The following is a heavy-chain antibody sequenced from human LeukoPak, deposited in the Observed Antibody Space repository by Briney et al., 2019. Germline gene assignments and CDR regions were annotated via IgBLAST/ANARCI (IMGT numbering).Heavy chain of an antibody. J-gene: IGHJ6*03. CDR1: GGSISSYY. CDR3: ARARTGTELYYYYYYMDV. CDR2: IYTSGST. D-gene: IGHD1-7*01. Sequence: PSETLSLTCTVSGGSISSYYWSWIRQPAGKGLGWIGRIYTSGSTNYNPSLKSRVTMSVDTSKNQFSLKLSSVTAADTAVYYCARARTGTELYYYYYYMDVWGKGTTVTVSS. V-gene: IGHV4-4*07.